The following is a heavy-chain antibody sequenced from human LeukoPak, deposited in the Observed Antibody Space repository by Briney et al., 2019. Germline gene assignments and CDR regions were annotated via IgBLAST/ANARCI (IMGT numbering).Heavy chain of an antibody. CDR3: AKRVGATTLGPFDY. D-gene: IGHD1-26*01. CDR2: ISGSGGST. V-gene: IGHV3-23*01. CDR1: GFTFSSYW. J-gene: IGHJ4*02. Sequence: GGSLRLSCAASGFTFSSYWMSWVRQAPGKGLEWVSAISGSGGSTYYADSVKGRFTISRDNSKNTLYLQINSLRAEDTAVYYCAKRVGATTLGPFDYWGQGTLVTVSS.